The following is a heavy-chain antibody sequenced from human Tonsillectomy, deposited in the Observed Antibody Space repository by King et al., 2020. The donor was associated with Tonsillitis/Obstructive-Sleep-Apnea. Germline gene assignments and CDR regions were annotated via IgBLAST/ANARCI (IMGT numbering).Heavy chain of an antibody. V-gene: IGHV3-11*01. CDR2: ISTSSRSI. Sequence: VQLVESGGGLVKPGGSLRLSCVASGFTFSNYYMSWIRQAPGKGLEWVSYISTSSRSIFYADSVKGRFTISRDNAKNSLYLQMNSLRAEDTAVYYCARTYSGSYYVYLDYWGQGTLVTVSS. CDR3: ARTYSGSYYVYLDY. J-gene: IGHJ4*02. CDR1: GFTFSNYY. D-gene: IGHD1-26*01.